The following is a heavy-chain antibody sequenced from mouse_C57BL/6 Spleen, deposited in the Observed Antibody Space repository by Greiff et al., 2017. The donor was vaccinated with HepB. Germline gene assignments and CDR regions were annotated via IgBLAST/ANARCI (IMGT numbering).Heavy chain of an antibody. J-gene: IGHJ1*03. CDR3: ARERWVDYGSNYVNWYFDV. CDR1: GYTFTSYW. CDR2: IDPSDSET. V-gene: IGHV1-52*01. D-gene: IGHD1-1*01. Sequence: VQLQQPRAELVRPGSSVKLSCKASGYTFTSYWMHWVKQRPIQGLEWIGNIDPSDSETHYNQKFKDKATLTVDKSSSTAYMQLSSLTSEDSAVYYCARERWVDYGSNYVNWYFDVWGTGTTVTVSS.